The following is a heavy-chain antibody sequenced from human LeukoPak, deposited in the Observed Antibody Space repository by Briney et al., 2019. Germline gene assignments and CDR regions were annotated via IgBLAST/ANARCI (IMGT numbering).Heavy chain of an antibody. CDR2: IISIFGTA. CDR1: GGTFSSYA. J-gene: IGHJ3*02. V-gene: IGHV1-69*13. Sequence: SVKVSCKASGGTFSSYAISWVRQAPGQGLEWMGGIISIFGTANYAQKFQGRVTITADESTSTAYMELSSLRSDDTAIYYCARGAYDYDAFDIWGQGTMVTVSS. CDR3: ARGAYDYDAFDI. D-gene: IGHD4-11*01.